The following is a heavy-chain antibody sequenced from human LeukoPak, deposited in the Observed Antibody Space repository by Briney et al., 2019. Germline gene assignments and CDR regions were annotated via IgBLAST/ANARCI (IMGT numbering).Heavy chain of an antibody. CDR3: ARGDDAFDI. Sequence: GGSLRLSCAASGFTVSSKYMSWVRQAPGKGLEWVSVIYSGGSTYYADSVKGRFTISRDKSKNTLYLQMNSLRVDDTAVYYCARGDDAFDIWGQGTMVTVSS. CDR2: IYSGGST. CDR1: GFTVSSKY. J-gene: IGHJ3*02. V-gene: IGHV3-66*01.